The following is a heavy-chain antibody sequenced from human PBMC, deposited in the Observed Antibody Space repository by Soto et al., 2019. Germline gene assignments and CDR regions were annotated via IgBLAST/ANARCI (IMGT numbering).Heavy chain of an antibody. D-gene: IGHD2-2*01. CDR3: ARHVPPAGYYYGLDV. CDR2: IIPIFGTA. J-gene: IGHJ6*02. V-gene: IGHV1-69*05. CDR1: GGTFSSYA. Sequence: QVQLVQSGAEVKKPGSSVKVSCKASGGTFSSYAISWVRQAPGQGLEWMGGIIPIFGTANYAQKFQGRVTXTXXXPXXTAYMELSSLRSEDTAVYYCARHVPPAGYYYGLDVWGQGTTVTVSS.